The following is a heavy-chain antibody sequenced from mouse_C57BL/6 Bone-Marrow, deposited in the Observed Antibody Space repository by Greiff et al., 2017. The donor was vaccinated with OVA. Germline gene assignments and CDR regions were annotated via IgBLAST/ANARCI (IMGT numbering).Heavy chain of an antibody. Sequence: VQLQQPGAELVKPGASVKLSCKASGYTFTSYWMHWVKQRPGQGLEWIGMIHPNSGSTNYNEKFKSKATLTVDKSSSTAYMQLSSLTSEDSAVYYCARYYYGSSSYYAMDYWGQGTSVTVSS. J-gene: IGHJ4*01. CDR1: GYTFTSYW. D-gene: IGHD1-1*01. V-gene: IGHV1-64*01. CDR3: ARYYYGSSSYYAMDY. CDR2: IHPNSGST.